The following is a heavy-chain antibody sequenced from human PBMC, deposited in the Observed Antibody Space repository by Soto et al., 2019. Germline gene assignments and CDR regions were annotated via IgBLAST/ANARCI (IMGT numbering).Heavy chain of an antibody. CDR1: DFSLSGFY. D-gene: IGHD2-8*01. CDR2: ISMSGSYK. CDR3: ASRGHCSNGQCHPFDY. V-gene: IGHV3-11*06. J-gene: IGHJ4*02. Sequence: PGGSLRLSCVGSDFSLSGFYMSWVRQAPGKGLEWLSFISMSGSYKTYAASVEGRFTISRDNVKNIFYLQMDSLRVEDTAVYYCASRGHCSNGQCHPFDYWGQGTQVTVSS.